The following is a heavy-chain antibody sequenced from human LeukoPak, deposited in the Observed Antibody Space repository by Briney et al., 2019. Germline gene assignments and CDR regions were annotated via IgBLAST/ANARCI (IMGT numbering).Heavy chain of an antibody. Sequence: PGGSLRLSCAASGFTFSSYAVHWVRQAPGKGLEYVSAISSNGGSTYYANSVKGRFTISRDNSKNTLYLQMGSLRAEDMAVYYCARTYYYDSSGYYLDYRGQGTLVTVSS. J-gene: IGHJ4*02. CDR3: ARTYYYDSSGYYLDY. D-gene: IGHD3-22*01. CDR1: GFTFSSYA. V-gene: IGHV3-64*01. CDR2: ISSNGGST.